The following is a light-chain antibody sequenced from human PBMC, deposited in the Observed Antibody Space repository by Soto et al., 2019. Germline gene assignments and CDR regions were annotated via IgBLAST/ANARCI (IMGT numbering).Light chain of an antibody. Sequence: EIVMTQSPATLSVSPGERVTLSCRASQDIRSSLAWYQQKPGQAPRLLIYGASIRATGVPATFSGSGSGTEFTLSISSLQSEDSAVYYCQQYNSWLWTFGQGTKVDI. CDR2: GAS. J-gene: IGKJ1*01. CDR1: QDIRSS. CDR3: QQYNSWLWT. V-gene: IGKV3-15*01.